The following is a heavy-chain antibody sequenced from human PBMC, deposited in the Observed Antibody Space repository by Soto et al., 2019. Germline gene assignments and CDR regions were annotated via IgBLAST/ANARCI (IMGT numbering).Heavy chain of an antibody. D-gene: IGHD6-19*01. Sequence: EVQLLESGGGLVQPGGSLRLSCAASGFTFSSYAMSWVRQAPGKGLEWVSAISGSGGSTYYADSVKGRFTISRDNSKNTLYLQMNSLRAEDTAVYYCAKDRRSSGWLANNWFDPWGQGTLVTVSS. CDR3: AKDRRSSGWLANNWFDP. V-gene: IGHV3-23*01. J-gene: IGHJ5*02. CDR2: ISGSGGST. CDR1: GFTFSSYA.